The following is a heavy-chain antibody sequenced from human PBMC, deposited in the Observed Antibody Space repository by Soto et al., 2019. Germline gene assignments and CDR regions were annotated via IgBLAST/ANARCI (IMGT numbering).Heavy chain of an antibody. CDR3: ARGGTRGNYQFQH. Sequence: QVQLQESGPGLVRPSQTLSLTCTVSGDSITSGDYYWSWIRQHPGKGLDWIGYIYKTGSAYYNPSLQSRVFISLDTSKNHFSLRLSSVTAADTAVYYCARGGTRGNYQFQHWGQGTLVIVS. V-gene: IGHV4-31*03. D-gene: IGHD1-7*01. J-gene: IGHJ1*01. CDR1: GDSITSGDYY. CDR2: IYKTGSA.